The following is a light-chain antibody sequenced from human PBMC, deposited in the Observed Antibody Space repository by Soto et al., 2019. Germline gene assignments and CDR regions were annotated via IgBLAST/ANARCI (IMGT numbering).Light chain of an antibody. CDR3: QQSFSSLLS. CDR1: QTISTY. CDR2: DAS. V-gene: IGKV1-39*01. J-gene: IGKJ4*01. Sequence: DIQMTQSPSSLSASLGDRVTITCRACQTISTYVTWYQQKPGKAPKALISDASTLQSGVPSRFSGSGSGTDFTLIISSLQPEDVATYYCQQSFSSLLSFGGGTQVEIK.